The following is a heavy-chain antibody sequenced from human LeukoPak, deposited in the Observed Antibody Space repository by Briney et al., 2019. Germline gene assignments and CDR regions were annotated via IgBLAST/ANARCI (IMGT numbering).Heavy chain of an antibody. J-gene: IGHJ4*02. Sequence: GGSLRLSCAASGFTFSSYAMHWVRQAPGKGLEWVAVISYDGSNKYYADSVKGRFTISRDNSKNTLYLQMNSLRAEDTAVYYCARDSVWFGSSVDYWGQGTLVTVSS. CDR3: ARDSVWFGSSVDY. V-gene: IGHV3-30-3*01. D-gene: IGHD3-10*01. CDR1: GFTFSSYA. CDR2: ISYDGSNK.